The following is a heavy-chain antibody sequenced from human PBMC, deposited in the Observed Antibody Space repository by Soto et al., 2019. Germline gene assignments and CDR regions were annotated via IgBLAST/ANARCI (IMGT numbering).Heavy chain of an antibody. D-gene: IGHD3-10*01. CDR3: ARDAQLLLWFGEPSWNGMDV. CDR2: INPNSGGT. CDR1: GYTFTGYY. V-gene: IGHV1-2*04. Sequence: ASVKVSCKASGYTFTGYYMHWVRQAPGQGLEWMGWINPNSGGTNYAQKFQGWVTMTRDTSISTAYMELSRLRSDDTAVYYCARDAQLLLWFGEPSWNGMDVWGQGTTVTAP. J-gene: IGHJ6*02.